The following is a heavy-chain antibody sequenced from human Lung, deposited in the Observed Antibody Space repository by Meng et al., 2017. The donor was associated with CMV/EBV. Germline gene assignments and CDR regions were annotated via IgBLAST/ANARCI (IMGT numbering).Heavy chain of an antibody. V-gene: IGHV3-7*01. CDR1: GFTFSSYW. Sequence: GESLKISCAASGFTFSSYWMSWVRQAPGKGLEWVANIKQDGSEKYYVDSVKCRFTISRDNAKNSLYLQMNSLRAEDTAVYYCARRQWRYYFDYWGQGTLVTVAS. CDR3: ARRQWRYYFDY. J-gene: IGHJ4*02. D-gene: IGHD6-19*01. CDR2: IKQDGSEK.